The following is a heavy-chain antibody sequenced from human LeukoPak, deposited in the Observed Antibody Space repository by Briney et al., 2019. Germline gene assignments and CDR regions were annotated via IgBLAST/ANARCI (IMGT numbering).Heavy chain of an antibody. CDR2: ISLSGVT. CDR3: SRESGAFSPFGY. J-gene: IGHJ4*02. CDR1: GGSISSTNW. D-gene: IGHD1-26*01. V-gene: IGHV4-4*02. Sequence: SETLSLTCGVSGGSISSTNWWSWVRQPPGQGLEWIGEISLSGVTNYNPSLKSRVTMSLDRSKNHLSLTLTSVTAADTAVYYCSRESGAFSPFGYWGQGTLVTVFS.